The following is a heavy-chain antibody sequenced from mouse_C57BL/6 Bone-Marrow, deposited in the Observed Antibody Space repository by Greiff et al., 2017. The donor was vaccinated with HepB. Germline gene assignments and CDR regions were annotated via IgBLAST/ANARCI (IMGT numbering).Heavy chain of an antibody. Sequence: VKVVESDAELVKPGASVKISCKVSGYTFTDHTIHWMKQRPEQGLEWIGYIYPRDGSTKYNEKFKGKATLTADKSSSTASMQLNSLTSEDSAVYFCARSTMVPYWYFDVWGTGTTVTVSS. CDR2: IYPRDGST. D-gene: IGHD2-1*01. J-gene: IGHJ1*03. CDR3: ARSTMVPYWYFDV. V-gene: IGHV1-78*01. CDR1: GYTFTDHT.